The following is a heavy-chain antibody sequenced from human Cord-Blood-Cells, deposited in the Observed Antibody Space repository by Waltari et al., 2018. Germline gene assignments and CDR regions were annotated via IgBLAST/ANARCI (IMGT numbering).Heavy chain of an antibody. D-gene: IGHD2-2*01. CDR2: INPNRGGT. J-gene: IGHJ4*02. CDR1: GYTFTGYY. V-gene: IGHV1-2*05. CDR3: ARSNCSSTSCYYFDY. Sequence: QVQLVQSGAEGKKPGASVKVSCTASGYTFTGYYMHWVRQPTGQGVEWMGRINPNRGGTNSAQKFQGRVTMTRDTSISTAYLELSRLGSDDTVVYYCARSNCSSTSCYYFDYWGQGTLVTVSS.